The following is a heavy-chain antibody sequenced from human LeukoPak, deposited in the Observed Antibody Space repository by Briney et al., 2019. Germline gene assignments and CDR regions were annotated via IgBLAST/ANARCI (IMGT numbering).Heavy chain of an antibody. J-gene: IGHJ4*02. Sequence: GGSLRLSGAASGFTFNRNAISWVRQAPGKWLELFSRIGGSGDKTFYADSVKGRFTISRDNSKNMLHLQMSSLTGEDTALYYCVRRGDASSGWGDHDYWGQGALVTVSS. V-gene: IGHV3-23*01. CDR2: IGGSGDKT. CDR3: VRRGDASSGWGDHDY. CDR1: GFTFNRNA. D-gene: IGHD6-19*01.